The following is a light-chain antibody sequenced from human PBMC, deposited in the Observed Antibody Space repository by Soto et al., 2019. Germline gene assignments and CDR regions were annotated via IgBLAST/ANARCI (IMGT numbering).Light chain of an antibody. J-gene: IGKJ1*01. Sequence: IVLTQSPATLSLSPGERATLSCRASQGVSSYLAWYQQKPGQAPRLLIYDASNRATGIPARFSGSGSGTDFTLTISSLEPEDFAVYYCQQRSNWPKTFGQGTKVYIK. V-gene: IGKV3-11*01. CDR3: QQRSNWPKT. CDR2: DAS. CDR1: QGVSSY.